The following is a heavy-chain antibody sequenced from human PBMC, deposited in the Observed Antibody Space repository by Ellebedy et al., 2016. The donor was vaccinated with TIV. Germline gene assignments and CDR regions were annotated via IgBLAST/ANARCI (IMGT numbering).Heavy chain of an antibody. Sequence: GESLKISXEASGFTFSSCAMSWLRQAPGRRLEWVSAIGGSGGSTHYVDSVRGRFTISRDNSKNTLYLQMTSLRAEDTAVYYCAKAPTAIFAHFYYYYYYMDVWGKGTTVTVSS. CDR3: AKAPTAIFAHFYYYYYYMDV. D-gene: IGHD2-21*02. CDR2: IGGSGGST. V-gene: IGHV3-23*01. J-gene: IGHJ6*03. CDR1: GFTFSSCA.